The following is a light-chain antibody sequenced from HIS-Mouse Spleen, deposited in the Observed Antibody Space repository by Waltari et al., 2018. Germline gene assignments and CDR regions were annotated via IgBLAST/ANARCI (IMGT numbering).Light chain of an antibody. V-gene: IGKV3-20*01. J-gene: IGKJ4*01. CDR3: QQYGSSPPLT. CDR2: GAS. CDR1: QSVSSSY. Sequence: EIVLTQSPGTLSLSPGERATLSCRASQSVSSSYLAWYQQRPGQAPRLLSYGASRRATGIPDRFSGSGSGTDFTLTISRLEPEDFAVYYCQQYGSSPPLTFGGGTKVEIK.